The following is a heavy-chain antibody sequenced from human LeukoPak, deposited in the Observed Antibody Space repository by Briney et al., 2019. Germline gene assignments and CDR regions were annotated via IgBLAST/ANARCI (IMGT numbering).Heavy chain of an antibody. CDR3: ARRSAARDAFDI. CDR1: GFTFSTYW. CDR2: IKGDGSEK. D-gene: IGHD6-6*01. Sequence: GGSLRLSCAASGFTFSTYWMTWVRQAPGKGLEWVANIKGDGSEKNYVDSVKGRFTISRDNAKNSLYLQMNSLRAEDTAAYYCARRSAARDAFDIWGQGTMVTVSS. V-gene: IGHV3-7*01. J-gene: IGHJ3*02.